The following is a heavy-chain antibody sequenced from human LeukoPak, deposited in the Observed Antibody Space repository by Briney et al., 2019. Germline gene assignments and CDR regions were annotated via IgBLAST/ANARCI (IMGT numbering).Heavy chain of an antibody. Sequence: PGGSLRLSCAASGFTFSDYNMNWVRQAPGKGLEWVSYITNSGSTIHYADSVKGRFTISRDNAKNSLYLQMNSLRAEDTAVYCCARSIGLTGGGVDVWGQGTTVTVSS. CDR3: ARSIGLTGGGVDV. CDR1: GFTFSDYN. J-gene: IGHJ6*02. D-gene: IGHD3-9*01. V-gene: IGHV3-11*01. CDR2: ITNSGSTI.